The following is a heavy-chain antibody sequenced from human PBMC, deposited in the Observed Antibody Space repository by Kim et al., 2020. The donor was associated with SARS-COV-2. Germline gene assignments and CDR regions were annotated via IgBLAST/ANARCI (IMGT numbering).Heavy chain of an antibody. D-gene: IGHD3-10*01. Sequence: YYADAVKGRFTISRDNAKNSLYLQMNSLRAEDTAVYYCARGFYGSGTFDYWGQGTLVTVSS. CDR3: ARGFYGSGTFDY. V-gene: IGHV3-11*04. J-gene: IGHJ4*02.